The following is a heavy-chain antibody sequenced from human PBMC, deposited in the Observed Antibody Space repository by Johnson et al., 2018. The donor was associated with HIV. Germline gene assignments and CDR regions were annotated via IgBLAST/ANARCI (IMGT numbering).Heavy chain of an antibody. V-gene: IGHV3-13*01. CDR2: IGTAGDT. CDR1: GFTFSSFW. CDR3: TRGSGSSIGARGAFDI. D-gene: IGHD6-6*01. J-gene: IGHJ3*02. Sequence: VQLVESGGGLVQPGGSLRLSCTASGFTFSSFWMTWVRQPTGKGLEWVSGIGTAGDTNYSGSVKGRFTISRENAKNSLYLQMNSLGAGDTAVYYCTRGSGSSIGARGAFDIWGQGTMVTVSS.